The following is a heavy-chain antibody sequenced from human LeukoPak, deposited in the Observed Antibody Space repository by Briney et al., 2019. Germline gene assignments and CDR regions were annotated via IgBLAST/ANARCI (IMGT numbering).Heavy chain of an antibody. CDR1: GGSISSTSYY. V-gene: IGHV4-39*01. J-gene: IGHJ4*02. CDR3: ARRPTFSDVGGDY. Sequence: SETLSLTCTVSGGSISSTSYYWGWIRQPPGKGLEWIGSIYYSGSTYYNLSLKSRVIISIDTSKNQFSLKLNSVTAADTAVYYCARRPTFSDVGGDYWGQGTLVTVSS. D-gene: IGHD2/OR15-2a*01. CDR2: IYYSGST.